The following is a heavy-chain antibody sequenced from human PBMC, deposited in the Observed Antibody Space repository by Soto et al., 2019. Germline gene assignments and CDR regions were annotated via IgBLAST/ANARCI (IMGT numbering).Heavy chain of an antibody. Sequence: GGSLRLSCAATGFTFSSYSMNWVRQAPGKGLEWVSSISSSSSYIYYADSVKGRFTLSRDNAKNSLYLQMNSLRAEDTAVYYCARERAVAPGNDAFDIWGQGTMVTVSS. CDR1: GFTFSSYS. D-gene: IGHD6-19*01. J-gene: IGHJ3*02. CDR3: ARERAVAPGNDAFDI. CDR2: ISSSSSYI. V-gene: IGHV3-21*01.